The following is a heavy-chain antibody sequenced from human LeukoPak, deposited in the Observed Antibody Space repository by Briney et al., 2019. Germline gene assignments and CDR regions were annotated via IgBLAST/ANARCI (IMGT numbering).Heavy chain of an antibody. V-gene: IGHV4-34*01. CDR1: GGSFSGYY. Sequence: TSETLSLTCGVSGGSFSGYYWNWIRQPPGKGLEWIGEINHSGSTNYNPSLKSRVTISVDTSQKQFSLRLSSVTAADTAVYYCARGRYLTTGGGAAAGFLDYWGQGTLVTVSS. D-gene: IGHD6-13*01. CDR2: INHSGST. J-gene: IGHJ4*02. CDR3: ARGRYLTTGGGAAAGFLDY.